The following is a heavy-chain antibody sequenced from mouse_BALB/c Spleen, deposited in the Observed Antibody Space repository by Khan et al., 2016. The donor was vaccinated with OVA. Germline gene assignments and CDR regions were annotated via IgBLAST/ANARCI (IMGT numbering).Heavy chain of an antibody. V-gene: IGHV1-77*01. CDR3: ARGDY. CDR1: GYTFTDYY. CDR2: IYPGSGNT. Sequence: QVQLQQSGAELARPGASVKLSCKASGYTFTDYYINWVKQRTGQGLEWVGEIYPGSGNTYYNEKFKGKATLTADKSSSTAYMQLSSLTSEDSAVYVCARGDYWGQCTTLTVSS. J-gene: IGHJ2*01.